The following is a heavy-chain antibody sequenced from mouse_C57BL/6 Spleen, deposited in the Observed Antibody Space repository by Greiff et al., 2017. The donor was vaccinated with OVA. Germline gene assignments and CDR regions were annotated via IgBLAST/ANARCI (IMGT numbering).Heavy chain of an antibody. J-gene: IGHJ2*01. CDR2: IHPNSGST. CDR3: ARPGSSYYFDY. V-gene: IGHV1-64*01. D-gene: IGHD1-1*01. Sequence: VQLQQPGAELVKPGASVKLSCKASGYTFTSYWMHWVKQRPGQGLEWIGMIHPNSGSTNYNEKFKSKATLTVDKSSSTAYMQLSSLTSEDSAVYYCARPGSSYYFDYWGQGTTLTVAS. CDR1: GYTFTSYW.